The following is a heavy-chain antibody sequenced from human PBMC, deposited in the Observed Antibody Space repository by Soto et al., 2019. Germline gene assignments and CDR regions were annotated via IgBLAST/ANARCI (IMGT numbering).Heavy chain of an antibody. Sequence: GESLRLSCTVSGFDLGDYYMSWIRQAPGKGREWVSYIDSGDGTTYYTDSVKGRFTISRDNAKKTVYLQMSSLRVEDTALYYCVRPYYSSSWFPFDRWGQGTLVTVSS. V-gene: IGHV3-11*01. CDR3: VRPYYSSSWFPFDR. CDR1: GFDLGDYY. CDR2: IDSGDGTT. D-gene: IGHD6-13*01. J-gene: IGHJ4*02.